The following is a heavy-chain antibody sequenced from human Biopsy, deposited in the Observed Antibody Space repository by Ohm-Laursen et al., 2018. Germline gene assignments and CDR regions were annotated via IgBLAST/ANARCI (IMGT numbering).Heavy chain of an antibody. CDR1: GATVTSDA. J-gene: IGHJ3*01. D-gene: IGHD1-26*01. Sequence: GSSVKVSCKASGATVTSDAISWVRQAPGQGLEWMGRIDPFTGVTNYAHNFQGRVTITADRSTPTAYVEVSSLRSDDTAVFYCATDARWDLSLDAFHVWGQGTKVTVSS. CDR2: IDPFTGVT. CDR3: ATDARWDLSLDAFHV. V-gene: IGHV1-69*04.